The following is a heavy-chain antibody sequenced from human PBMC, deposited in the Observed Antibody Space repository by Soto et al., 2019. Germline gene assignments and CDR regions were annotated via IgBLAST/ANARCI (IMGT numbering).Heavy chain of an antibody. J-gene: IGHJ6*02. V-gene: IGHV1-69*01. CDR1: GGTFNTYN. Sequence: QVQLVQSGAEVKKPGSSVKVSCKASGGTFNTYNINWVRQAPGQGLEWMGGILPIFGTTNYAQRFQSRVTITADDSTSTAYMELSSLRSEDTAVYYCARDETGDSYYYYYGMDVWGQGTKVTVTS. CDR2: ILPIFGTT. CDR3: ARDETGDSYYYYYGMDV. D-gene: IGHD7-27*01.